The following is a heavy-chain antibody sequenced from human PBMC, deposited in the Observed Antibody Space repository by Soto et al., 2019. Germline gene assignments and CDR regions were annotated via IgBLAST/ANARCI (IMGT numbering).Heavy chain of an antibody. CDR3: ARGGVDVVATSAFDY. V-gene: IGHV1-69*01. J-gene: IGHJ4*02. CDR1: GGTFNNYA. D-gene: IGHD5-12*01. Sequence: QVQLVQSGAEVKKPGTSVKVSCKASGGTFNNYAISWVRQAPGQGLEWMGGIIPIIGTADYAHKFQGRLAIRADESTGTTFMELSSLRSEDTARYYCARGGVDVVATSAFDYWGQGTLVTVSS. CDR2: IIPIIGTA.